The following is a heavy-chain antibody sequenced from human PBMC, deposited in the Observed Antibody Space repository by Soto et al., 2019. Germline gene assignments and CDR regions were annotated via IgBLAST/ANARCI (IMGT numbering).Heavy chain of an antibody. Sequence: GASVKVSCKASGYTFTSYYMHWVRQAPGQGLEWMGIINPSGGSTSYAQKFQGRVTMTRDTSTSTVYMELSSLRSEDTAVYYCARDFHTSFYSSSSENWFDPWGQGTLVTVS. J-gene: IGHJ5*02. CDR1: GYTFTSYY. CDR3: ARDFHTSFYSSSSENWFDP. CDR2: INPSGGST. V-gene: IGHV1-46*01. D-gene: IGHD6-13*01.